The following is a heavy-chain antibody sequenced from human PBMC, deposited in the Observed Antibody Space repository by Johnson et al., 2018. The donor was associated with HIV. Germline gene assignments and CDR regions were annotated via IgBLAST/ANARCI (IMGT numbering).Heavy chain of an antibody. V-gene: IGHV3-30*04. CDR2: ISYDGTDK. CDR1: GFTFSNYA. Sequence: QVQLVESGGGVVQPGRSLRLSCAASGFTFSNYAMHWVRQAPGRGLEWVAVISYDGTDKYYADCVRGRFTISRDNAKNTLYRQMNSLRAEDTAVYYCASPPPFMVNCGSGSLWAFDIWGQGTMVTVSS. J-gene: IGHJ3*02. CDR3: ASPPPFMVNCGSGSLWAFDI. D-gene: IGHD3-10*01.